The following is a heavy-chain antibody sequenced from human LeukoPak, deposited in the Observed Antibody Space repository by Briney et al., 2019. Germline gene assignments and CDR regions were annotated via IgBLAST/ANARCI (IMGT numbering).Heavy chain of an antibody. Sequence: PGGSLRLSCSASGFTFRHYAMNWVRLTPGEGLELVSKIAGHGGTTYYADSVKGRFTISRANSKNTVYLQMNSLRGEDTALYYCAKDWRFDDSSGYYLGAFDFWGQGTTVTVSS. V-gene: IGHV3-23*01. J-gene: IGHJ3*01. CDR2: IAGHGGTT. CDR1: GFTFRHYA. D-gene: IGHD3-22*01. CDR3: AKDWRFDDSSGYYLGAFDF.